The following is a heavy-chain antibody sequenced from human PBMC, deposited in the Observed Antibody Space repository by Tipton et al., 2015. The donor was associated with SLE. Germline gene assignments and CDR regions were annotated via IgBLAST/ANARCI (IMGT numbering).Heavy chain of an antibody. J-gene: IGHJ4*02. CDR1: GGSISSYY. D-gene: IGHD2-21*02. CDR3: ARSIAYCGGDCYSFDY. Sequence: TLSLTCTVSGGSISSYYWSWIRQPPGKGLEWIGYIYYSGSTNYNPSLKSRVTISVDTSKNQFSLKLSSVTAADTAVYYCARSIAYCGGDCYSFDYWGQRTLVTVSS. V-gene: IGHV4-59*12. CDR2: IYYSGST.